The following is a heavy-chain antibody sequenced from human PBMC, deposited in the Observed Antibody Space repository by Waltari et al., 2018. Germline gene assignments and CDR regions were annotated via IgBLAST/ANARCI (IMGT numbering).Heavy chain of an antibody. CDR3: AKGVGGIISAGTRFEH. Sequence: EVQLVESGGGFIQPGGSLRLSCAASGFPFDDYAMHWVRQAPGKGLEWVSSITWSSADIEYADSVKGRFTISRDNGKNSLFLQMDSLRAEDSAFYYCAKGVGGIISAGTRFEHWGQGTIVTVSS. CDR2: ITWSSADI. D-gene: IGHD6-13*01. V-gene: IGHV3-9*01. CDR1: GFPFDDYA. J-gene: IGHJ4*02.